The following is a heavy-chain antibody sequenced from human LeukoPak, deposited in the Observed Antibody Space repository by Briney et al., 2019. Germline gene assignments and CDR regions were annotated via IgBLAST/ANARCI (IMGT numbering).Heavy chain of an antibody. V-gene: IGHV5-51*01. CDR3: ARKNFYYGSGSYYNYAFDI. D-gene: IGHD3-10*01. J-gene: IGHJ3*02. Sequence: GESLKISCKGSGYSFTSYWIGWVRQMPGKGLEWMGIIYPGDSDTRYSPSFQGQVTISADKSISTAYLQWSSLKASDTAMYYCARKNFYYGSGSYYNYAFDIWGQGTMVTVSS. CDR1: GYSFTSYW. CDR2: IYPGDSDT.